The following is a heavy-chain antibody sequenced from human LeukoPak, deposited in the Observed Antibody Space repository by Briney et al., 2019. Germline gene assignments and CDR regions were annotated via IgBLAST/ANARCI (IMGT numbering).Heavy chain of an antibody. Sequence: PSETLSLTCTVSGGSISSYYWSWIRQPPGKGLEWIGYIYYSGSTNYNPSLKSRVTISVDTSKNQFSLKLSSVTAADTAVYYCAGVSGYNTDYWGQGTLVTVSS. D-gene: IGHD5-12*01. CDR3: AGVSGYNTDY. CDR2: IYYSGST. CDR1: GGSISSYY. V-gene: IGHV4-59*01. J-gene: IGHJ4*02.